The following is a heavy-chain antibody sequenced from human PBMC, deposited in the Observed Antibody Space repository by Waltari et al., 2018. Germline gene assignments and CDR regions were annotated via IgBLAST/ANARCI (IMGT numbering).Heavy chain of an antibody. CDR3: ARGLAHPTLTTMADY. CDR2: IGSSSTNI. J-gene: IGHJ4*02. V-gene: IGHV3-21*01. Sequence: LEWVSSIGSSSTNIYYADLAKGRFTISRDNGKNALYLQMNSLRVEDTAVYYCARGLAHPTLTTMADYWGQGTLVTVSS. D-gene: IGHD5-18*01.